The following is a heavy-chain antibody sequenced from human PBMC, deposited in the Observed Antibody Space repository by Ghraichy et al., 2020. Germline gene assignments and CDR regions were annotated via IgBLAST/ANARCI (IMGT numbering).Heavy chain of an antibody. V-gene: IGHV4-59*01. CDR3: ARGGTHYDFWSGYDNWFDP. J-gene: IGHJ5*02. CDR1: GGSISSYY. Sequence: SETLSLTCTVSGGSISSYYWSWIRQPPGKGLEWIGYIYYSGSTNYNPSLKSRVTISVDTSKNQFSLKLSSVTAADTAVYYCARGGTHYDFWSGYDNWFDPWGQGTLVTVSS. D-gene: IGHD3-3*01. CDR2: IYYSGST.